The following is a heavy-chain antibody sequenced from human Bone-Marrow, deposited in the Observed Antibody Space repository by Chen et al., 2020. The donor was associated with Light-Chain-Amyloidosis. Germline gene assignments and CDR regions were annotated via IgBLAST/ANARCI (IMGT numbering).Heavy chain of an antibody. Sequence: QVQLVESGGGVVQPGRSLRLSCVASGFTFSTYGMHWVRQAPGKGLEWVAVISYEGSNKNYADSVKGRFTISRDNSKNTLHLQMNSLRPEDTAVYYCAKDRPAAQYNFDYWGQGTLVTVSS. CDR1: GFTFSTYG. CDR3: AKDRPAAQYNFDY. CDR2: ISYEGSNK. V-gene: IGHV3-30*18. D-gene: IGHD2-2*01. J-gene: IGHJ4*02.